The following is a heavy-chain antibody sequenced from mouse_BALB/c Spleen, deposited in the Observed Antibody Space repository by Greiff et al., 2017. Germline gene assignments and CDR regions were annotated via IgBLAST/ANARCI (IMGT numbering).Heavy chain of an antibody. CDR1: GYTFTSYW. V-gene: IGHV1-5*01. D-gene: IGHD1-1*01. CDR3: TRGPFITTVVDV. J-gene: IGHJ1*01. Sequence: VQLQQSGTVLARPGASVKMSCKASGYTFTSYWMHWVKQRPGQGLEWIGAIYPGNSDTSYNQKFKGKAKLTAVTSTSTAYMELSSLTNEDSAVYYCTRGPFITTVVDVWGAGTTVTVSS. CDR2: IYPGNSDT.